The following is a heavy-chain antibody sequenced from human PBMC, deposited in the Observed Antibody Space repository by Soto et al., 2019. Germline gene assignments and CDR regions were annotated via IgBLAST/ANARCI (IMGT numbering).Heavy chain of an antibody. J-gene: IGHJ4*02. D-gene: IGHD3-3*01. CDR3: ARAPGFWSGYSDY. V-gene: IGHV3-30-3*01. Sequence: GGSLRLSCAASGFTFSSYAMHWVRQAPGKGLEWVAVISYDGSNKYYADSVKGRFTISRDNSKNTLYLQMNSLRAEDTAVYYCARAPGFWSGYSDYWGQGTLVTVSS. CDR1: GFTFSSYA. CDR2: ISYDGSNK.